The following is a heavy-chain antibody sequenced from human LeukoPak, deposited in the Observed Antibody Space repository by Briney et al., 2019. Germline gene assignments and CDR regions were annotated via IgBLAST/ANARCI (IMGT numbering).Heavy chain of an antibody. CDR1: GGSFSGYY. Sequence: SETLSLTCAVYGGSFSGYYWSWIRQPPGKGLEWIGEINHSGSTNYNPSLKSRVTISVDTSKNQFSLKLSSVTAADTAVYYCARAYSSGWYKGGSFDYWGQGTLVTVSS. V-gene: IGHV4-34*01. D-gene: IGHD6-19*01. J-gene: IGHJ4*02. CDR3: ARAYSSGWYKGGSFDY. CDR2: INHSGST.